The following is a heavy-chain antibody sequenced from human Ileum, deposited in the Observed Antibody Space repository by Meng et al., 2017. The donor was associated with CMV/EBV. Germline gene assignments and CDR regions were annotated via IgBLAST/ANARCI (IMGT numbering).Heavy chain of an antibody. D-gene: IGHD5-24*01. J-gene: IGHJ1*01. CDR3: VRDKDGYNY. V-gene: IGHV3-74*03. CDR1: QFTFSNYC. Sequence: LRLSCVASQFTFSNYCMHCVRQPPGKGLAWVSRIDTDGRTTTYADSVKGRFTISRDNAKNTLYLEMKSLTVDDTALYYCVRDKDGYNYWGQGILVTVSS. CDR2: IDTDGRTT.